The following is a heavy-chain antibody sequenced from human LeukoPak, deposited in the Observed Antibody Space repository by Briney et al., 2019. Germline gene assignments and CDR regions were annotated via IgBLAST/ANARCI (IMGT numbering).Heavy chain of an antibody. V-gene: IGHV3-23*01. CDR1: GFTSNSNA. J-gene: IGHJ4*02. Sequence: GGSLRLSCAASGFTSNSNAMSWVRQAPGKGLEWVSAISTGGSTTYYADSVKGRFTISRDNFKNTLYLQMNSLRAEDTAIYYCAKDFDYWGQGTLVTVSS. CDR3: AKDFDY. CDR2: ISTGGSTT.